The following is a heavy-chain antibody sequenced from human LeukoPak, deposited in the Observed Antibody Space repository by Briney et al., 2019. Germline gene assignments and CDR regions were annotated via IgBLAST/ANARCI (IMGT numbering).Heavy chain of an antibody. Sequence: GGSLRLSCAASGFTFSSYSMNWVRQAPGKGLEWVSYISSSSSTIYYADSVEGRFTISRDNAKNSLYLQMNSLRAEDTALYYCAKDISITGTTGGFDYWGQGTLVTVSS. CDR2: ISSSSSTI. J-gene: IGHJ4*02. CDR1: GFTFSSYS. CDR3: AKDISITGTTGGFDY. D-gene: IGHD1-7*01. V-gene: IGHV3-48*01.